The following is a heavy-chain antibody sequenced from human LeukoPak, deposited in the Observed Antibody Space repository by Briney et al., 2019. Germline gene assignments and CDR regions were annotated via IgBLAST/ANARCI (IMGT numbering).Heavy chain of an antibody. D-gene: IGHD5-18*01. V-gene: IGHV3-48*03. J-gene: IGHJ4*02. CDR2: IHISGSPI. Sequence: GGSLRLSCAASGFTFSSYEMNWVRQAPGKGLEWVPYIHISGSPIYYADSVKGRFTISRDNAKNSVFLQMNSLRAEDTAIYYCARGNGGYSYGYPDYWGQGTLVTVSS. CDR3: ARGNGGYSYGYPDY. CDR1: GFTFSSYE.